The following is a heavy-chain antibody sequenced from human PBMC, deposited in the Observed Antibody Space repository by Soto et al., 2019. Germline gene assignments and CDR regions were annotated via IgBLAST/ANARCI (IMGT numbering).Heavy chain of an antibody. CDR1: GYPFTSYS. CDR2: INPSSGRT. D-gene: IGHD2-15*01. V-gene: IGHV1-46*01. J-gene: IGHJ6*02. Sequence: SSVKPSCKASGYPFTSYSMHWVRQAPGQGLEWMGIINPSSGRTSYAQNFQGRVTMTSDTSTSIVYMEMSSLKSEDTAVYYCARDYNCGFILYAMDFWCQGTRVTV. CDR3: ARDYNCGFILYAMDF.